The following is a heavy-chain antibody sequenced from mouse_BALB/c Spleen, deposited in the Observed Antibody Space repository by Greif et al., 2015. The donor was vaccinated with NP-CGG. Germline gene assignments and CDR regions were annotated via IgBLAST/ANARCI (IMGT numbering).Heavy chain of an antibody. J-gene: IGHJ2*01. Sequence: VQLQQSGAELVRPGASVTLSCKASGYTFTDYEMHWVKQTPVHGLEWIGAIDPETGGTAYNQKFKGKATLTADKSSSTAYMELRSLTSEDSAVYYCTRISYSFDYWGQGTTLTVSS. CDR1: GYTFTDYE. D-gene: IGHD1-1*01. CDR3: TRISYSFDY. V-gene: IGHV1-15*01. CDR2: IDPETGGT.